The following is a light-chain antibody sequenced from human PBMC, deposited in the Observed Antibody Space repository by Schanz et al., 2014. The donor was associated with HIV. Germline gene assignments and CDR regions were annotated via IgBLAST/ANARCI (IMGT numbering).Light chain of an antibody. CDR2: INN. V-gene: IGLV1-44*01. J-gene: IGLJ3*02. Sequence: QSVLTQPPSASGTPGQSVTISCSGSSSNIGSNAVHWYQQLPGTAPKLLIYINNQRPSGVPVRFSGSQSGTSASLAISGLQAEDEADFFCATWDDSLNGWVFGGGTKVTVL. CDR1: SSNIGSNA. CDR3: ATWDDSLNGWV.